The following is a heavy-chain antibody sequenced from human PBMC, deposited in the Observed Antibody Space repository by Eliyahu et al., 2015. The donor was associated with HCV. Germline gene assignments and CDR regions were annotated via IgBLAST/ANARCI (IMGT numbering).Heavy chain of an antibody. D-gene: IGHD2-8*01. V-gene: IGHV1-2*02. CDR2: INPNSGGT. Sequence: QVQLVQSGAEVKKPGASVKVSCKASGYTFTGXYMHWVRQAPGQGLEWMGWINPNSGGTNYAQKFQGRVTMTRDTSISTAYMELSRLRSDDTAVYYCARGGVVMRFPAPEYYFDYWGQGTLVTVSS. CDR1: GYTFTGXY. CDR3: ARGGVVMRFPAPEYYFDY. J-gene: IGHJ4*02.